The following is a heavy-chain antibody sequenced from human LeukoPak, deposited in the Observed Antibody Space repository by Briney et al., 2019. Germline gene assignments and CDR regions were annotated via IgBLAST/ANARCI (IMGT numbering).Heavy chain of an antibody. CDR2: ISYDGSNK. CDR1: GFTFSSYG. CDR3: AKDYADYYDSSGYPSLYFQH. V-gene: IGHV3-30*18. D-gene: IGHD3-22*01. Sequence: GGSLRLSCAASGFTFSSYGMHWVRQAPGKGLEWVAVISYDGSNKYYADSVKGRFTTSRDNSKNTLYLQMNSLRAEDTAVYYCAKDYADYYDSSGYPSLYFQHWGQGTLVTVSS. J-gene: IGHJ1*01.